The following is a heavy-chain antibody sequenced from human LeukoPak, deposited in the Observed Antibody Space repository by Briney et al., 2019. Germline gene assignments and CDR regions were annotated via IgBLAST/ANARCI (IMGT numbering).Heavy chain of an antibody. CDR2: ISYSGTT. CDR1: GGSISSYY. CDR3: ARGDDYKSTLFDY. J-gene: IGHJ4*02. Sequence: SETLSLTCTVSGGSISSYYWNWIRQPPGKGLEWIGYISYSGTTNYNPSLKSRVTTSVDTSKKQFSLKLTSATAADTAVYYCARGDDYKSTLFDYWGQGTLVTVSS. V-gene: IGHV4-59*01. D-gene: IGHD5-12*01.